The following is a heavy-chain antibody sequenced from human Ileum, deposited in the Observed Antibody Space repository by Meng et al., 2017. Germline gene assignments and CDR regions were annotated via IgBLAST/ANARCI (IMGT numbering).Heavy chain of an antibody. J-gene: IGHJ4*02. CDR2: MNPNSGNK. CDR1: GYTFTNYD. CDR3: VRGFCLGGGCYSGAYGGY. V-gene: IGHV1-8*03. D-gene: IGHD2-21*02. Sequence: ASVKVSCKASGYTFTNYDINWVRQATGQGLEWMAWMNPNSGNKGYAQKFQGRVTITRNTSISTAYMDLSSLTSEDTAIYYCVRGFCLGGGCYSGAYGGYWGQGTLVTVSS.